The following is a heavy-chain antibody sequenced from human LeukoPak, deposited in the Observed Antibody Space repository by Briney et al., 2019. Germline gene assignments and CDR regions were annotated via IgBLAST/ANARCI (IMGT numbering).Heavy chain of an antibody. Sequence: SETLSLTCDVYGGSFSGYYWSWIRQPPGKGLEWIGSIYYSGSTYYNPSLKSRVTISVDTSKNQFSLKLSSVTAADTAVYYCAREPFSGSSSWFDPWGQGTLVTVSS. V-gene: IGHV4-34*01. D-gene: IGHD3-10*01. CDR2: IYYSGST. CDR3: AREPFSGSSSWFDP. CDR1: GGSFSGYY. J-gene: IGHJ5*02.